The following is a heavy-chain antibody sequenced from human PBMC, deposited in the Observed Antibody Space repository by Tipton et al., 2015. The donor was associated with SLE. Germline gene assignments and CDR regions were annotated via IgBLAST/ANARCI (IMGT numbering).Heavy chain of an antibody. Sequence: TLSLTCAVYGGSFSGYYWSWIRQPPGKGLEWIGEINHSGSTNYNPSLKSRVTISVDTSKNQFSLKLSSVTAADTAVYYCARDYYYGSGSSVYGMDVWGQGTTVTVSS. CDR3: ARDYYYGSGSSVYGMDV. CDR1: GGSFSGYY. D-gene: IGHD3-10*01. CDR2: INHSGST. V-gene: IGHV4-34*01. J-gene: IGHJ6*02.